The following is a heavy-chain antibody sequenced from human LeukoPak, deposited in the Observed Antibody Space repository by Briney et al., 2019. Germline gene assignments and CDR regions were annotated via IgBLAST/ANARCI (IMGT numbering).Heavy chain of an antibody. CDR1: GLTFGDYA. Sequence: GGSLRLSCTASGLTFGDYAMSWVRQAPGKGLEWVGFIRSKAYGGTTEYAASVKGRFTISRDDSKSIAYLQMNSLKTEDTAVYYCTRVSESPLRYFDWLSYYFDYWGQGTLVTVSS. J-gene: IGHJ4*02. CDR3: TRVSESPLRYFDWLSYYFDY. CDR2: IRSKAYGGTT. D-gene: IGHD3-9*01. V-gene: IGHV3-49*04.